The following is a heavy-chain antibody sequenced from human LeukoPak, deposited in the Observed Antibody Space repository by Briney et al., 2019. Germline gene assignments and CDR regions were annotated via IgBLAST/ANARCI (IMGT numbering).Heavy chain of an antibody. CDR2: IYSGGST. J-gene: IGHJ4*02. V-gene: IGHV3-66*02. CDR1: GFTVSSNY. D-gene: IGHD5-18*01. CDR3: ARDSVSSYGYLFDY. Sequence: PGGSLRLSCAASGFTVSSNYMSWVRQAPGKGLEWVSVIYSGGSTYYADSVKGRFTISRDNSKNTLYLQMNSLRAEDTAVYYCARDSVSSYGYLFDYRGQGTLVTVSS.